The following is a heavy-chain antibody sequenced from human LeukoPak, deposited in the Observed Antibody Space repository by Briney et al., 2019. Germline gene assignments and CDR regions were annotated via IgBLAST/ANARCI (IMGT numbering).Heavy chain of an antibody. CDR1: GFTFSSYS. V-gene: IGHV3-48*04. Sequence: GGSLRLSCAASGFTFSSYSMKWVRQAPGKGLEWVSYISTTSTTKYYGDSVKGRFTISRDNAKNSLYLQMNSLRAEDTAVYYCARDNDYYYYHMDVWGNGTTVTVSS. CDR2: ISTTSTTK. J-gene: IGHJ6*03. CDR3: ARDNDYYYYHMDV.